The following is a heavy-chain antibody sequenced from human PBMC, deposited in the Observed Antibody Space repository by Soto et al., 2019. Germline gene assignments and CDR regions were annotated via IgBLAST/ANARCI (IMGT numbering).Heavy chain of an antibody. CDR2: INHSGST. CDR3: ARDRGITMVRGVESNGMDV. V-gene: IGHV4-34*01. Sequence: SETLSLTCAVYGGSFSGYYWSWIRQPPGKGLEWIGEINHSGSTNYNPSLKSRVTISVDTSKNQFSLKLSPVTAADTAVYYCARDRGITMVRGVESNGMDVWGQGTTVTVS. J-gene: IGHJ6*02. D-gene: IGHD3-10*01. CDR1: GGSFSGYY.